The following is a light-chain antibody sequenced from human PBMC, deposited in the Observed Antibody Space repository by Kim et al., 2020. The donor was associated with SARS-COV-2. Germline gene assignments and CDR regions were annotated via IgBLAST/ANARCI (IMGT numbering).Light chain of an antibody. Sequence: VTISCTGTSNDVGGYNSVSWYQQHPGKAPKLLIYDVTERPSGVPDRFSGSKSVNTASLTVSGLQAEDEAVYFCSSYAGSNILGVFGGGTKLTVL. CDR2: DVT. CDR3: SSYAGSNILGV. V-gene: IGLV2-8*01. CDR1: SNDVGGYNS. J-gene: IGLJ3*02.